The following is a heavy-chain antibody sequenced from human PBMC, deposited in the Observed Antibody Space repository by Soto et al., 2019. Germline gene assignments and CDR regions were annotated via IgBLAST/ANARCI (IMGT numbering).Heavy chain of an antibody. CDR2: ISYDGSNK. CDR1: GFTFSSYA. V-gene: IGHV3-30-3*01. J-gene: IGHJ4*02. D-gene: IGHD6-13*01. CDR3: ARDFFRSSWFDY. Sequence: GGSLRLSCAASGFTFSSYAMLWVRQAPGKGLEWVAVISYDGSNKYYADSVKGRFTISRDNSKNTLYLQMNSLRAEDTAVYYCARDFFRSSWFDYWGQGTLVTVSS.